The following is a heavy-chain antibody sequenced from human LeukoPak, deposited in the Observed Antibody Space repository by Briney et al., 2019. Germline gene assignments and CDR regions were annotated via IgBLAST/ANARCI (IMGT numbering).Heavy chain of an antibody. CDR3: ARDRFCTNGVCPEGFTWFDP. CDR2: INPNTGGT. J-gene: IGHJ5*02. CDR1: GYTFTGYY. D-gene: IGHD2-8*01. V-gene: IGHV1-2*04. Sequence: ASVKVSCKTSGYTFTGYYIHWVRQAPGQGLEWMGWINPNTGGTNYAQKFQGWVTMTRDTDISTAYMEVTRLRSDDAAVYYCARDRFCTNGVCPEGFTWFDPWGQGTLVTVSS.